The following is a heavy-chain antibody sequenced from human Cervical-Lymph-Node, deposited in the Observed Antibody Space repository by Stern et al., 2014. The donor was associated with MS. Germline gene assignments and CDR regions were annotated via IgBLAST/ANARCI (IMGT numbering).Heavy chain of an antibody. D-gene: IGHD4-17*01. J-gene: IGHJ4*02. V-gene: IGHV1-46*01. CDR3: ARVGGYGDSLDY. Sequence: VQLVQSGAAVKKPGASVKVSCKASGYTFTSYYMHWVRQAPGQGLEWMGIINASGGSTRYAQKFQGRVTMTRDTSTSTVYMELSSLRSEDTAVYYCARVGGYGDSLDYWGQGTLVTVSS. CDR2: INASGGST. CDR1: GYTFTSYY.